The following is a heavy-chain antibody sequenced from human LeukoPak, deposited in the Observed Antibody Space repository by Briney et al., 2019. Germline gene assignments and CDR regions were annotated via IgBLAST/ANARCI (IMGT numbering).Heavy chain of an antibody. V-gene: IGHV3-43*01. Sequence: GGSLRLSCAASGFTFDDYTMHWVRQAPGKGLEWVSLISWDGGSTYYADSVKGRFTISRDNSKNSLYLQMNSLRTEDTALYYCAKDRGDYPPYFDYWGQGTLVTVSS. CDR1: GFTFDDYT. CDR2: ISWDGGST. J-gene: IGHJ4*02. CDR3: AKDRGDYPPYFDY. D-gene: IGHD2-21*02.